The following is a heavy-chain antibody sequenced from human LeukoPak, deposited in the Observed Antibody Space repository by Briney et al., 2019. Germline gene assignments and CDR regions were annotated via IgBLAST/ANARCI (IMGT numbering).Heavy chain of an antibody. D-gene: IGHD3-3*01. Sequence: SGTLSLTCTVSGASISTINWWSWVRQPPGKGLEWIGEIFHSGGTSYNPSLKGRVTISVDTSKNQFSLKLSSVTAADTAVYYCARLGAGPTYYDFWSGYSSFYFDYWGQGTLVTVSS. V-gene: IGHV4-4*02. J-gene: IGHJ4*02. CDR3: ARLGAGPTYYDFWSGYSSFYFDY. CDR2: IFHSGGT. CDR1: GASISTINW.